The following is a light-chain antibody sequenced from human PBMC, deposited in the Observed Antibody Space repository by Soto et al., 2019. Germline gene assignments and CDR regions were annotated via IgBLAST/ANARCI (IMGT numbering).Light chain of an antibody. CDR3: SSYTSSSTGV. V-gene: IGLV2-14*01. Sequence: QSALTQPASVSGSPGQSITISCTGTSSDVGGYNYVSWYQQYPGKAPKLMIYDVSNRPSGVSNRFSGSKSGNTASLTISGLPAEDEADYYCSSYTSSSTGVFGTGTKLTVL. CDR2: DVS. J-gene: IGLJ1*01. CDR1: SSDVGGYNY.